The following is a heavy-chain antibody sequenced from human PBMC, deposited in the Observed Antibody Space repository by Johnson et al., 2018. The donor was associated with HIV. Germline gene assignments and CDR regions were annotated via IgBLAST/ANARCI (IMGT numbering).Heavy chain of an antibody. CDR1: GFTFSNYW. D-gene: IGHD6-6*01. J-gene: IGHJ3*02. Sequence: VQLVESGGGLVQPGGSLRLSCAASGFTFSNYWMHWVRQAPGKGLVWVSRVNSDGSSLSYADSVKGRFTIYRDNAKNRLYLQMNSLRAEDTALYLCARDGRGEQLVDQGDAFDIWGQGTMVTVSS. V-gene: IGHV3-74*01. CDR2: VNSDGSSL. CDR3: ARDGRGEQLVDQGDAFDI.